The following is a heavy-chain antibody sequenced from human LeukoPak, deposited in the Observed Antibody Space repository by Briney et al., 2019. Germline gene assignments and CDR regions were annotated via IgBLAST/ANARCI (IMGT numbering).Heavy chain of an antibody. CDR3: ATWPRNDCPY. Sequence: SGGSLRLSCAASGFTFSIYAMSWVRQAPGKGLEWVSAIADRGGNTYTYYIDPVKGRFTISRDNSKNTLYLQMNSLRADDTAVYYCATWPRNDCPYWGKGTLVTVSS. CDR2: IADRGGNTYT. V-gene: IGHV3-23*01. CDR1: GFTFSIYA. D-gene: IGHD2-21*01. J-gene: IGHJ4*02.